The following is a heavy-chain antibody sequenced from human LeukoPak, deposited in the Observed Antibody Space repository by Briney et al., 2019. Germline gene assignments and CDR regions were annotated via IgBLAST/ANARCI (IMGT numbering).Heavy chain of an antibody. V-gene: IGHV4-59*02. CDR1: GGSVGSHQ. CDR2: IYYSGST. D-gene: IGHD4-11*01. Sequence: SETLSLTCTASGGSVGSHQWTWIRQPPGKGLEWIGYIYYSGSTNYNPSLKSRFTISIDTSNNRFSLRLSSVTAADTAVYYCARGVLTTVSYYMDVWGKGTTVTVSS. J-gene: IGHJ6*03. CDR3: ARGVLTTVSYYMDV.